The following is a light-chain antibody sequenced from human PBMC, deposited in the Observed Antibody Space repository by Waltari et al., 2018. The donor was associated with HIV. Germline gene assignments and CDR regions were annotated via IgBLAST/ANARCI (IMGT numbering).Light chain of an antibody. Sequence: QSVLTQPPSVSGAPGQRVTIPCPGIGPNIGAGYAVHRYQQRPGTAPKVLIYGNTHRPSGVPDRFTGSKSGSSASLVITGLQAEDEADYYCHSYDSSLSGSVFGGGTKLTVL. CDR2: GNT. CDR3: HSYDSSLSGSV. CDR1: GPNIGAGYA. V-gene: IGLV1-40*01. J-gene: IGLJ3*02.